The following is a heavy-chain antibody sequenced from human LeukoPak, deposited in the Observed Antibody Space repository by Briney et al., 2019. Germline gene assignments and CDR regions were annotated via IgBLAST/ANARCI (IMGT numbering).Heavy chain of an antibody. CDR2: IYYSGTT. J-gene: IGHJ4*02. Sequence: PSETLSLTCTVAAGSLSSYYWSWIRQPPGKGLEWIGYIYYSGTTNYNPSLKSRVTISVDTSKNQFSLKLSSVTAADTAVYYCARGVYIAAAQYGYWGQGTLVTVSS. CDR3: ARGVYIAAAQYGY. V-gene: IGHV4-59*01. CDR1: AGSLSSYY. D-gene: IGHD6-13*01.